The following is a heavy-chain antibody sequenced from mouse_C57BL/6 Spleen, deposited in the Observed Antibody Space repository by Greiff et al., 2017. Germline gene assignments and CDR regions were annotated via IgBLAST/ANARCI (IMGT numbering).Heavy chain of an antibody. Sequence: EVKLVESGGGLVQPKGSLKLSCAASGFSFNTYAMNWVRQAPGKGLEWVARIRSKSNNYATYYADSVKDRFTISRDDSESMLYLQMNNLKTEDTAMYYCVRHKGNAMDYWGQGTSGTVSS. D-gene: IGHD1-3*01. J-gene: IGHJ4*01. CDR2: IRSKSNNYAT. V-gene: IGHV10-1*01. CDR1: GFSFNTYA. CDR3: VRHKGNAMDY.